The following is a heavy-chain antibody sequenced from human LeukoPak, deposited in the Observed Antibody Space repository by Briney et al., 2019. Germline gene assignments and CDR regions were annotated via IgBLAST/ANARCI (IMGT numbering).Heavy chain of an antibody. Sequence: PGGSLRLSCAASGFTFSNAWMSWVRQAPGKGLEWVGRIKSKTDGGTTDYAAPVKGRFTISRDDSKNTLYLQMNSLKTEDTAVYYCTTDYYGSGTTRGGYYLDYWGQGTLVTVSS. D-gene: IGHD3-10*01. CDR2: IKSKTDGGTT. J-gene: IGHJ4*02. CDR3: TTDYYGSGTTRGGYYLDY. V-gene: IGHV3-15*01. CDR1: GFTFSNAW.